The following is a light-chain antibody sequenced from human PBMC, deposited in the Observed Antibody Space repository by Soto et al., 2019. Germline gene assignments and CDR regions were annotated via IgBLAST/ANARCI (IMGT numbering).Light chain of an antibody. CDR3: QSYDSSLRLV. V-gene: IGLV1-40*01. CDR2: GNI. Sequence: QLVLTQPPSVSGAPGQRVTISCTGSSSNIGAGYDVHWYQQLPGTAPKLLIYGNINRPSGVPDRFSGSKSGTSASLAITGLQAEDEADYYCQSYDSSLRLVFGGGTKVTVL. CDR1: SSNIGAGYD. J-gene: IGLJ2*01.